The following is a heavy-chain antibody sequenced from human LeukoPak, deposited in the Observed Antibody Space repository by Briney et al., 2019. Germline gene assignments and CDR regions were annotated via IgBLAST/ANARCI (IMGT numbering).Heavy chain of an antibody. J-gene: IGHJ4*02. V-gene: IGHV3-48*03. CDR2: IDSSGITI. CDR1: GFPFSSYE. Sequence: GGSLRLSCAGSGFPFSSYEMNWLRQAPGKGLEWVSHIDSSGITIYYGDSVKGRFTISRDNAKNSIYLQMDSLRVEDTAIYYCARDSVGDLLDYWGQGTPVIVSS. CDR3: ARDSVGDLLDY. D-gene: IGHD4-17*01.